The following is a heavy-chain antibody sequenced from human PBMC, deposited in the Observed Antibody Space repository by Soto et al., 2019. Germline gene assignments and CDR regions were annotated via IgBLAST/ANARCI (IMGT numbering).Heavy chain of an antibody. V-gene: IGHV4-39*01. J-gene: IGHJ4*02. CDR1: GGSISSSSYY. Sequence: QLQLQESGPGLVKPSETLSLTCTVSGGSISSSSYYWGWIRQPPGKGVEWIGSIYYSGSTYYNPSRKSRVTISVDTSTNQFSLKLSSVTAADTAVYYCARHYRGGGEPVDYWGQGILVTVSS. D-gene: IGHD3-16*01. CDR2: IYYSGST. CDR3: ARHYRGGGEPVDY.